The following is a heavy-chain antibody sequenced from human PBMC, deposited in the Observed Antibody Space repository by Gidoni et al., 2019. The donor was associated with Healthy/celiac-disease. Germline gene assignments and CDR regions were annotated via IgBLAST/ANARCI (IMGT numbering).Heavy chain of an antibody. CDR2: INHSGST. J-gene: IGHJ5*02. Sequence: QVQLQQWGAGLLKPSETLSLTCAVYGGSFGGYYWSWIRQPPGKGLEWIGEINHSGSTNYNPSLKSRVTISVDTSKNQFSLKLSSVTAADTAVYYCARGRLVVVAATRLYNWFDPWGQGTLVTVSS. CDR1: GGSFGGYY. V-gene: IGHV4-34*01. D-gene: IGHD2-15*01. CDR3: ARGRLVVVAATRLYNWFDP.